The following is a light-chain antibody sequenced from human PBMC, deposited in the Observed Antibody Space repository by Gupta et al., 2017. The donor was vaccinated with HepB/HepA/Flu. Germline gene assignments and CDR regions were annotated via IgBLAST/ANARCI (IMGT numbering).Light chain of an antibody. CDR3: YEQANSTNGVV. CDR1: SNNVGNQG. Sequence: QAGLTQPPAVAKPLRPTATITCTGNSNNVGNQGASWQQQPPGHPPNLLIYRNDNRPSGIPERFSASNAATTASPTLTVPQREDEADDYCYEQANSTNGVVFGGGTKLTVL. V-gene: IGLV10-54*04. CDR2: RND. J-gene: IGLJ2*01.